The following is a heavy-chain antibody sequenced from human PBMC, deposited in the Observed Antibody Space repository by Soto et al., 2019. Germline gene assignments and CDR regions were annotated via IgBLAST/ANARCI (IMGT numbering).Heavy chain of an antibody. V-gene: IGHV4-4*02. CDR1: GGSISSSNW. Sequence: SETLSLTCAVSGGSISSSNWWSWVRQPPGKGLEWIGEIYHSGSTNYNPSLKSRVTISVDKSKNQFSLKLSSVTAADTAVYYCARDLPFCSRGSCYDWFDPWGQGTLVTVSS. J-gene: IGHJ5*02. D-gene: IGHD2-15*01. CDR3: ARDLPFCSRGSCYDWFDP. CDR2: IYHSGST.